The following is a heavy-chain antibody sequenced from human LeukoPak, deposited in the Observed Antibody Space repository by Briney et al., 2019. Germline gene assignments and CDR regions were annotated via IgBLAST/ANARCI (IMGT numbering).Heavy chain of an antibody. J-gene: IGHJ5*02. CDR2: IRYDGSNK. D-gene: IGHD3-3*01. Sequence: GGSLRLSCAASGFTFGNYWMTWVRQAQRRGLEWVAFIRYDGSNKYYADSVKGRFIISRDNSKNTLYLQMNSLSAEDTAVYSCAKEEQVFWSGYRKGGWFDPWGQGTLVTVSS. CDR3: AKEEQVFWSGYRKGGWFDP. V-gene: IGHV3-30*02. CDR1: GFTFGNYW.